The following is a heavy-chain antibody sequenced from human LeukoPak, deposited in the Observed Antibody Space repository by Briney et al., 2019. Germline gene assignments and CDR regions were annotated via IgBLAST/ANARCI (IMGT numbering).Heavy chain of an antibody. CDR3: ARDSVSVRRGGLYSSGWQPDTFDY. J-gene: IGHJ4*02. CDR1: GFTFSHYY. V-gene: IGHV3-7*01. CDR2: IKQDGSEQ. D-gene: IGHD6-19*01. Sequence: PGGSLRLSCAASGFTFSHYYMSWVRQAPGKGLEWVANIKQDGSEQFYLDSVKGRFTISRDNAKNSLYLQMNSLRAEDTAVYYCARDSVSVRRGGLYSSGWQPDTFDYWGQGTLVTVSS.